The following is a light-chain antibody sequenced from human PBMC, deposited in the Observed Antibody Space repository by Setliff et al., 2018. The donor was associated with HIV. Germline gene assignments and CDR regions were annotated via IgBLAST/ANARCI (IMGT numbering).Light chain of an antibody. J-gene: IGLJ1*01. CDR3: SSYTSNSTDV. CDR1: SNDVGAYNT. V-gene: IGLV2-14*01. Sequence: QSVLTQPASVSGSPGQSITISCTGTSNDVGAYNTVYWYQQHPGEAPKLMIYDVSTRPSGVSNRFSGPKSGNTASLTISGLQTEDEADYYCSSYTSNSTDVFGTGTKVTVL. CDR2: DVS.